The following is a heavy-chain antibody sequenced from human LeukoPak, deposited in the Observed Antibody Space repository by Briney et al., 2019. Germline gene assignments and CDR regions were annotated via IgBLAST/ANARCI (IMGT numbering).Heavy chain of an antibody. Sequence: ASVKVSCKASGYTFTSYGISWVRHAPGQGREWMGWISAYNGNTNYAQKLQGRVTMTTDTSTSTAYMELRSLRSDDTAVYYCARDDSYGSLRGFDYWGQGTLVTVSS. CDR3: ARDDSYGSLRGFDY. CDR1: GYTFTSYG. CDR2: ISAYNGNT. D-gene: IGHD5-18*01. V-gene: IGHV1-18*01. J-gene: IGHJ4*02.